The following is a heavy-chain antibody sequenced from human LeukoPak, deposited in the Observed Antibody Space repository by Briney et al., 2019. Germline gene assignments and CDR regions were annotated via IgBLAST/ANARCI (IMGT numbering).Heavy chain of an antibody. Sequence: PGGSLRLSCAASGFTFSSYEMNWVRQAPGKGLEWVSYISSSGSTIYYADSVKGRFTISRDNAKNSLYLQMNSLRAEDTAVYYCARATGYSSSWYYYMDVWGKGTTVTVSS. CDR2: ISSSGSTI. CDR1: GFTFSSYE. D-gene: IGHD6-13*01. V-gene: IGHV3-48*03. J-gene: IGHJ6*03. CDR3: ARATGYSSSWYYYMDV.